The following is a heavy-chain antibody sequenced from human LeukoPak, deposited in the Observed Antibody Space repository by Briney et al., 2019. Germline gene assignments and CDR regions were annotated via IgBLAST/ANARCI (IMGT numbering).Heavy chain of an antibody. J-gene: IGHJ5*02. CDR2: IFFGGGNS. Sequence: SVKVSCKSSGFTFTSSARQGVRQARGQRLEWIGWIFFGGGNSNYAQKFHGRVTITRNTSISTAYMELSSLRSEDTAVYYCARGAGGNWNYAWFDPWGQGTLVTVSS. CDR1: GFTFTSSA. D-gene: IGHD1-7*01. CDR3: ARGAGGNWNYAWFDP. V-gene: IGHV1-58*02.